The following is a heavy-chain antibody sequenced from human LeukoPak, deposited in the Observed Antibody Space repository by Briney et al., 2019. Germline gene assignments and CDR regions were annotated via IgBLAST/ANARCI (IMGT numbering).Heavy chain of an antibody. CDR3: ARESTRGSFDY. Sequence: PSVKVSCKASGYTFTSYGISWVRQAPEQGLEWMGWISAYNGNTNYAQKLQGRVTMTTDTSTSTAYMELRSLRSDDTAVYYCARESTRGSFDYWGQGTLVTVSS. V-gene: IGHV1-18*01. D-gene: IGHD2-2*01. J-gene: IGHJ4*02. CDR1: GYTFTSYG. CDR2: ISAYNGNT.